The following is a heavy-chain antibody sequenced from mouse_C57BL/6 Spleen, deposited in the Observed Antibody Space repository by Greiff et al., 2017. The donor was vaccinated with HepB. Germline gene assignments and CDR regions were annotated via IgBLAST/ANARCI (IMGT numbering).Heavy chain of an antibody. CDR3: ARKLGPRYYFDY. CDR1: GYAFSSYW. J-gene: IGHJ2*01. CDR2: IYHGDGDT. Sequence: VQLQQSGAELVKPGASVKISCKASGYAFSSYWMNWVKQRPGKGLEWIGQIYHGDGDTNYNGKFKGKATLTSDKSSSTAYMQLSSLTSEDSAVYFCARKLGPRYYFDYWGQGTTLTVSS. D-gene: IGHD4-1*01. V-gene: IGHV1-80*01.